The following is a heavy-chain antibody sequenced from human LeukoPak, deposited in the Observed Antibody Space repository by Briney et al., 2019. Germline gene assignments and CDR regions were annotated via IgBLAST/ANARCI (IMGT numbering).Heavy chain of an antibody. CDR1: GYTFTSYG. Sequence: ASVKVSCTASGYTFTSYGISWVRQAPGQGLEWMGWISAYNGNTNYAQKLQGRVTMTTDTSTSTAYMELRSLRSDDTAVYYCARYGSQWLVRGNWFDPWGQGTLVTVSS. V-gene: IGHV1-18*01. CDR2: ISAYNGNT. CDR3: ARYGSQWLVRGNWFDP. D-gene: IGHD6-19*01. J-gene: IGHJ5*02.